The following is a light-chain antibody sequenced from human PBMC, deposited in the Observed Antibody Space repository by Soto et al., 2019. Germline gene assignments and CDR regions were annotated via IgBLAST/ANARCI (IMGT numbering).Light chain of an antibody. V-gene: IGKV1-6*01. J-gene: IGKJ1*01. CDR3: LQDINYPWT. CDR2: AAS. Sequence: AVQMTQSPSSLSASVGDRVTITCRASQGIRNDLGWYQQKPGKAPKLLIYAASSLQSGVPSRFSGSGSGTDFTLAISSLQPEDSATYYCLQDINYPWTFGQGTKVDIK. CDR1: QGIRND.